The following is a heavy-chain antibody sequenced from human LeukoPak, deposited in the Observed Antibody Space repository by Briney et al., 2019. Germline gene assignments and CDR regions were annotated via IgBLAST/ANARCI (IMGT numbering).Heavy chain of an antibody. D-gene: IGHD1-26*01. J-gene: IGHJ5*02. CDR3: ARGLVGATSPIWFDP. CDR1: GFTFSSYA. V-gene: IGHV3-64*01. CDR2: ISSNGGST. Sequence: PGGSLRLSCAASGFTFSSYAMHWVRQAPGKGLEYVSAISSNGGSTYYANSVKGRFTISRDNSKNALYLQMGSLRAEDMAVYYCARGLVGATSPIWFDPWGQGTLVTVSS.